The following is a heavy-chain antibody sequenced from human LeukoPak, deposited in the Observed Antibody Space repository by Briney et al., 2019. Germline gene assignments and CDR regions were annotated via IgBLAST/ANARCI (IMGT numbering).Heavy chain of an antibody. D-gene: IGHD2-15*01. J-gene: IGHJ5*02. V-gene: IGHV4-34*01. CDR3: ARRYCSGGSCYSDNWFDP. CDR1: GVSFSGYY. Sequence: SETLSLTCAVYGVSFSGYYWSWIRQPPGKGLEWIGEINHSGSTYYNPSLKSRVTISVDTSKNQFSLKLSSVTAADTAVYYCARRYCSGGSCYSDNWFDPWGQGTLVTVSS. CDR2: INHSGST.